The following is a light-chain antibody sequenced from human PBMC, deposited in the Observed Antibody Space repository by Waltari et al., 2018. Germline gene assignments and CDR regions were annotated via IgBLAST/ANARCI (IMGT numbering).Light chain of an antibody. CDR3: AAWNDSLI. CDR2: SNN. Sequence: QSVLTQPPSVSGTPGQLVTIPCSSGDSPTGRQTVNWYQQLPGAAPKPLIYSNNRRPSGVPDRFSSLKSGTSASLAISGLQSEDEGHYYCAAWNDSLIFGGGTKLTVL. V-gene: IGLV1-44*01. J-gene: IGLJ2*01. CDR1: DSPTGRQT.